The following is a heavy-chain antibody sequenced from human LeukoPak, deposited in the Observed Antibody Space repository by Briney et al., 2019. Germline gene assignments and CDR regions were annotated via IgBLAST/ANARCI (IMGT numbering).Heavy chain of an antibody. CDR2: IKQDGSGN. J-gene: IGHJ4*02. CDR3: ARGSGWLDY. V-gene: IGHV3-7*01. D-gene: IGHD6-19*01. Sequence: GGSLRLSCAASGFTFSGYWMSWVRQAPGKGLEWMANIKQDGSGNYYVDSVKGRSTISRDNAKNSLYLQMNSLRADDTAVYYCARGSGWLDYWGQGALVTVSS. CDR1: GFTFSGYW.